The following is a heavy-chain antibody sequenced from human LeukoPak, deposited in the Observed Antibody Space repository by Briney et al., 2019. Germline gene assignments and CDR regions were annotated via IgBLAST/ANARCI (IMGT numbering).Heavy chain of an antibody. J-gene: IGHJ5*02. CDR2: ISTYSGNI. CDR1: GYIITTYS. V-gene: IGHV1-18*04. Sequence: GASVKVSCKASGYIITTYSISWVRQAPGQGLEWMGWISTYSGNINYAQKFQGRVTMTTDTSTSTAYMELRSLRSDDTAMYYCAIDRPSAIGTTARFDPWGQGTLVAVSS. CDR3: AIDRPSAIGTTARFDP. D-gene: IGHD1-1*01.